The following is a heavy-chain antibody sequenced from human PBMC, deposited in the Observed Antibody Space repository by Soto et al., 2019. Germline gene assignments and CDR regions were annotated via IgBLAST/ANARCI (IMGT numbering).Heavy chain of an antibody. CDR1: GGSLNNYY. V-gene: IGHV4-4*07. Sequence: QVQLQESGPRLVKPSETLSLTCTVSGGSLNNYYWSWIRQPAVKGLGWIGRIYTVGSTNYNPSLKSRVTMSIDTSKNQFSLRLTSVTAADTAVYYCARSPLTHSYAQFASWGQGSLVTFSS. CDR2: IYTVGST. D-gene: IGHD3-16*01. J-gene: IGHJ4*02. CDR3: ARSPLTHSYAQFAS.